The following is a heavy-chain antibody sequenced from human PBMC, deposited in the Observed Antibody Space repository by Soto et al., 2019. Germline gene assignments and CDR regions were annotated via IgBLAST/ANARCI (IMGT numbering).Heavy chain of an antibody. Sequence: SETLSLTCAVSGGSISSSNWWSWVRQPPGKGLEWIGEIHHSGSTYYNPSLKSRITMSVDTSKNQFYLKLSSVTAADTAVYYCARYPPTPPITMIVVVITTNWFDPWGQGTLVTVSS. CDR1: GGSISSSNW. J-gene: IGHJ5*02. CDR3: ARYPPTPPITMIVVVITTNWFDP. CDR2: IHHSGST. D-gene: IGHD3-22*01. V-gene: IGHV4-4*02.